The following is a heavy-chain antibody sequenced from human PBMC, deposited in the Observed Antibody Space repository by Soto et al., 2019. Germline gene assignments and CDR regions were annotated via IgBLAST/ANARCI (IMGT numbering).Heavy chain of an antibody. V-gene: IGHV3-23*01. CDR1: GFTFSSYA. J-gene: IGHJ4*02. CDR2: ISGSSTST. CDR3: AKDPSSGFAMENYFDY. Sequence: EVQLSGSGGGLVQPGGSLRLSCAASGFTFSSYAMSWVRQAPGKGLEWVSAISGSSTSTYYADSVKGRFTISRDNAKNTLYLQMNSLRAEYKAVYYCAKDPSSGFAMENYFDYWGQGTLVTVSS. D-gene: IGHD3-10*01.